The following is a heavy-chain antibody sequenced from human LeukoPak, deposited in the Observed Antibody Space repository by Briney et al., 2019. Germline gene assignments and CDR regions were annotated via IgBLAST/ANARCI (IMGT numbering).Heavy chain of an antibody. CDR2: ISSSSSYI. V-gene: IGHV3-21*01. J-gene: IGHJ4*02. Sequence: GGSLRLSCAASGFTFSSYTMNWVRQAPGKGLEWVSSISSSSSYIYYADSVKGRFTISRDNAKNSLYLQMNSLRAEDTAVYYCARAYYDSSGYLDYWGLGTLVTVSS. CDR1: GFTFSSYT. CDR3: ARAYYDSSGYLDY. D-gene: IGHD3-22*01.